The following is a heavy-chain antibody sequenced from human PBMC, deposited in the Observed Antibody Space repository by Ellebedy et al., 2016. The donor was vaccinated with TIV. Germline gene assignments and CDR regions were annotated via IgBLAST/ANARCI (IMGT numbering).Heavy chain of an antibody. D-gene: IGHD4-17*01. CDR3: ARRASYGDYAVQVNPWFDP. Sequence: GGSLRLSCAASGFNFRSYWMTWVRQAPGKGLEWVAKIRQEGDEIYYVESVKGRFTISRDNAKNSLFLQINSLRVEVTDVYYCARRASYGDYAVQVNPWFDPWGQGTLVTVSS. V-gene: IGHV3-7*01. J-gene: IGHJ5*02. CDR1: GFNFRSYW. CDR2: IRQEGDEI.